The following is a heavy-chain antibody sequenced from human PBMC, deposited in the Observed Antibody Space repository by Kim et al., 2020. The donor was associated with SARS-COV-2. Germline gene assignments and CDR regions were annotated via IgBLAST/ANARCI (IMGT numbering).Heavy chain of an antibody. CDR1: GFTFSSFW. CDR3: ARPRYSS. D-gene: IGHD2-15*01. J-gene: IGHJ4*02. V-gene: IGHV3-7*01. CDR2: INEDGSQK. Sequence: GWSLRLSCAASGFTFSSFWMTWVRQAPGKGLEWVANINEDGSQKYYIDSVKGRFTISRDNAKNSVYLQMNSLRAEDTAVYYCARPRYSSWGQGILVTVSS.